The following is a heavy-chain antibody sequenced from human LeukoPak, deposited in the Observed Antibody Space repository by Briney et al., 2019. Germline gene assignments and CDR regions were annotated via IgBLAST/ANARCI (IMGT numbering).Heavy chain of an antibody. D-gene: IGHD3-22*01. V-gene: IGHV3-30*18. CDR1: GFTFSSYG. CDR3: AKDQYITMIVVVITPPGY. Sequence: SGGSLRLSCAASGFTFSSYGMHWVRQAPGKGLEWVAVISYDGSNKYYADSVKGRFTISRDNSKNTLDLQMNSLRAEDTAVYYCAKDQYITMIVVVITPPGYWGQGTLVTVSS. CDR2: ISYDGSNK. J-gene: IGHJ4*02.